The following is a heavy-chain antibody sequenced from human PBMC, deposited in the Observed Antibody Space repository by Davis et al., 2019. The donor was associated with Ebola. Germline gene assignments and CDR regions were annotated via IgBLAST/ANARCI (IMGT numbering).Heavy chain of an antibody. V-gene: IGHV3-7*03. J-gene: IGHJ4*02. CDR2: IKEDGSIK. D-gene: IGHD2-15*01. CDR1: GVIFSSYW. Sequence: GGSLRLSCAASGVIFSSYWMSWVRQAPGKGLEWVANIKEDGSIKYYVDSVKGRFTASRDNARNSLYLQMNSLRVDDTAVYYCARQVGFCTGGSCYKEYWGQGTLVTVSS. CDR3: ARQVGFCTGGSCYKEY.